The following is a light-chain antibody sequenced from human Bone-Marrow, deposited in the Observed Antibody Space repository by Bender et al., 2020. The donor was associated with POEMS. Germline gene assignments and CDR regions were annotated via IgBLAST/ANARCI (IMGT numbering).Light chain of an antibody. CDR1: TGTVTSGHY. J-gene: IGLJ3*02. CDR3: LLSYDGGFWV. CDR2: DTT. V-gene: IGLV7-46*01. Sequence: QAVVTQEPSLTVSPGGTVTLTCGSSTGTVTSGHYAYWFQKKPGQAPTTLIYDTTKKRSWTPARFSDSLLGGKAALTLSGAQPEDESEYYCLLSYDGGFWVFGGGTKLTVL.